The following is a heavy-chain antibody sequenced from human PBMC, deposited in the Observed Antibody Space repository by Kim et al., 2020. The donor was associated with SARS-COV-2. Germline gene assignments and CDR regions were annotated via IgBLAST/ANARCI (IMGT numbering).Heavy chain of an antibody. CDR2: ISGSGGST. CDR1: GFTFSSYA. CDR3: AKDWEDIVVVPAAIGYYFDY. V-gene: IGHV3-23*01. D-gene: IGHD2-2*01. Sequence: GGSLRLSCAASGFTFSSYAMSWVRQAPGKGLEWVSAISGSGGSTYYADSVKGRFTISRDNSKNTLYLQMNSLRAEDTAVYYCAKDWEDIVVVPAAIGYYFDYWGQGTLVTVSS. J-gene: IGHJ4*02.